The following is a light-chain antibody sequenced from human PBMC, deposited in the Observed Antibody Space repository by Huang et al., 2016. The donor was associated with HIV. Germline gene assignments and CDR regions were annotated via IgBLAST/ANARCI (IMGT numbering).Light chain of an antibody. Sequence: EIVLRQSPATLSVSPGETASLSCRASQNVNTHLAWYQQRHGQSPRLLSYAASTRAIGTPARFSGSGSGTDFTLTISNVQSEDSAVYYCQQSNDWPPYTFGPGTKL. V-gene: IGKV3D-15*01. CDR1: QNVNTH. J-gene: IGKJ2*01. CDR3: QQSNDWPPYT. CDR2: AAS.